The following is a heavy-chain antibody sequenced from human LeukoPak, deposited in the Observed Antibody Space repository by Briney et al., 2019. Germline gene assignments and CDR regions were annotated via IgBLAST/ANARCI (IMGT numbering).Heavy chain of an antibody. Sequence: ASVKVSCKASGYTFTGYYMHWVRQAPGQGLEWMGWINPNSGGTNYAQKFQGRVTMTRDTSISTAYMELSRLRSDDMAVYYCAPQRSGYYPFDYWGQGTLVTVSS. CDR1: GYTFTGYY. V-gene: IGHV1-2*02. CDR2: INPNSGGT. CDR3: APQRSGYYPFDY. D-gene: IGHD3-3*01. J-gene: IGHJ4*02.